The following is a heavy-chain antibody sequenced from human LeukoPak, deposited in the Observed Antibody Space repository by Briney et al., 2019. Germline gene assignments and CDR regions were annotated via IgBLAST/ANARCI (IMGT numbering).Heavy chain of an antibody. Sequence: SETLSLTCTVSGGSISSSSYYWGWIRQPPRKGLEWIGSIYYSGNTKYNPSLKSRVTISVDTSKNQFSLKLSSVTAADTAVYYCARSSYGSGRYGPQFDYWGQGTLVTVSS. CDR1: GGSISSSSYY. CDR3: ARSSYGSGRYGPQFDY. V-gene: IGHV4-39*07. D-gene: IGHD3-10*01. J-gene: IGHJ4*02. CDR2: IYYSGNT.